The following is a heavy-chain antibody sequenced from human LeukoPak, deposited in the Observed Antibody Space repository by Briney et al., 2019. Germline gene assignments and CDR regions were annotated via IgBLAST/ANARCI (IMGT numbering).Heavy chain of an antibody. D-gene: IGHD2-2*01. J-gene: IGHJ4*02. V-gene: IGHV1-2*06. CDR2: INPNSGDT. CDR3: ARDYRSSTSCLFDY. Sequence: ASVKVSCKASGYTFTGYHMHWVRQAPGQGLEWMGRINPNSGDTNYAQKFQGRVTMTRDTSISTAYMELSRLRSDDTAVYYCARDYRSSTSCLFDYWGQGTPVTVSS. CDR1: GYTFTGYH.